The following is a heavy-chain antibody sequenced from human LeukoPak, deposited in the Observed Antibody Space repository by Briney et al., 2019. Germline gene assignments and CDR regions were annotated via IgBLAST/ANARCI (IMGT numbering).Heavy chain of an antibody. V-gene: IGHV3-30*02. D-gene: IGHD3-10*01. CDR3: AKGHYYGSGSYPWFDP. Sequence: GGSLRLSCAAPGFTFSSYGMHWVPQAPRKGLEWVAFIQYDGSNTYYADSVKGRFTISRDNSKNTLYLQMNSLRAEDTAVYYCAKGHYYGSGSYPWFDPWGRGTLVTVSS. J-gene: IGHJ5*02. CDR2: IQYDGSNT. CDR1: GFTFSSYG.